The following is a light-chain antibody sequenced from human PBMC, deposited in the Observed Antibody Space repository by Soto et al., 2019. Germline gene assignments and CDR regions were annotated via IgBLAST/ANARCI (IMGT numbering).Light chain of an antibody. V-gene: IGKV4-1*01. J-gene: IGKJ1*01. CDR2: WAS. Sequence: DIVMTQSPDSLAVSLGERATINCKSSLSVLYSSNNKNYLAWYQQKPGQPPKLLIYWASTRESGVPDRFSGSGSGTDFTLTISSLQAEDVAVYYCQQYYSPWTFGQWTKVEIK. CDR1: LSVLYSSNNKNY. CDR3: QQYYSPWT.